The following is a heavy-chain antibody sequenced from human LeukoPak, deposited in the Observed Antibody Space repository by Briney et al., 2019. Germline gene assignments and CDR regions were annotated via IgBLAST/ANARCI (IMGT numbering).Heavy chain of an antibody. CDR1: GFTFSNYA. CDR3: AKRYVSSNYYQCLGE. CDR2: ITGNTANT. J-gene: IGHJ4*02. V-gene: IGHV3-23*01. D-gene: IGHD3-22*01. Sequence: GGSLRLSCAASGFTFSNYALTWVHLPPGKGLEWVSAITGNTANTFYADSVKDRFTISRDNSKNTVYLQMNSLRVEDTAVYYCAKRYVSSNYYQCLGEWGQGTLVTVSS.